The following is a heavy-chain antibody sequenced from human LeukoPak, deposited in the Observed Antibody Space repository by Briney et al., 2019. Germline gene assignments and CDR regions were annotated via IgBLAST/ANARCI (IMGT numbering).Heavy chain of an antibody. CDR3: ATSGYSDYGYFDY. D-gene: IGHD5-12*01. CDR2: INPNSGGT. CDR1: GYTFTGYY. J-gene: IGHJ4*02. V-gene: IGHV1-2*02. Sequence: ASVKVSCKASGYTFTGYYMHWVRQAPGQGLEWMGWINPNSGGTNYAQKFQGRVTMTRDTSISTAYMELNRLRSDDTAMYYCATSGYSDYGYFDYWGQGALVTVSS.